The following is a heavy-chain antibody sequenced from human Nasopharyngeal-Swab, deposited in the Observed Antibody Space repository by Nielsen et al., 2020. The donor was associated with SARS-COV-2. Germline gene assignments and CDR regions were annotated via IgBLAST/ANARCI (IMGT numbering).Heavy chain of an antibody. CDR3: ARDRLIGGDYYDSSGT. V-gene: IGHV1-69*05. CDR2: IIPIFGTA. D-gene: IGHD3-22*01. CDR1: GGTFSSYA. J-gene: IGHJ3*01. Sequence: SVKVSCKASGGTFSSYAISWVRQAPGQGLEWMGGIIPIFGTANYAQKFQGRVTMTTDTSTSTAYMELRSLRSDDTAVYYCARDRLIGGDYYDSSGTWGQGTMVTVSS.